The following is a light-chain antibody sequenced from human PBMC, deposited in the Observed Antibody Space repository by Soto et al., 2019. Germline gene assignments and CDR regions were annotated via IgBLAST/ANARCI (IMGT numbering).Light chain of an antibody. CDR1: QSVSTNY. J-gene: IGKJ1*01. CDR3: QHYGASSWT. CDR2: DAT. Sequence: VVTQSPGILSLSPGDRATLSCRTSQSVSTNYLAWYQQQKPGQAPRLLIYDATRRAPGVPDRFSGSGSGTDFAVAISGLEPEDFVMYYCQHYGASSWTFGQGTKVDI. V-gene: IGKV3-20*01.